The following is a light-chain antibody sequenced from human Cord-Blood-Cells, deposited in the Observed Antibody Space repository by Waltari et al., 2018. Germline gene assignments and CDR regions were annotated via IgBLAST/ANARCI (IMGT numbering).Light chain of an antibody. CDR1: KLGDTY. V-gene: IGLV3-1*01. CDR3: QAWYSSTVV. J-gene: IGLJ2*01. Sequence: SYELTQPPSVSVSPGQTASIPSPGDKLGDTYACWYQQKPDQSPVLVIYQDSTRPSGIPERFSGSNSGNTATLTISGTQAIDEAGYYCQAWYSSTVVFGGGTKLTVL. CDR2: QDS.